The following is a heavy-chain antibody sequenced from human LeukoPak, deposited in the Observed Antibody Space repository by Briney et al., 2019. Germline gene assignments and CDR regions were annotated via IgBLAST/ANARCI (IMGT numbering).Heavy chain of an antibody. CDR2: IYYSGST. CDR3: ARDTPEKYCSSTSCLTLVDYYYMDV. CDR1: GGSISSGGYY. D-gene: IGHD2-2*01. V-gene: IGHV4-30-4*08. Sequence: SQTLSLTCTVSGGSISSGGYYWSWIRQPPGKGLEWIGYIYYSGSTYYNPSLKSRVTISVDTSKNQFSLKLSSVTAADTAVYYCARDTPEKYCSSTSCLTLVDYYYMDVWGKGTTVTVSS. J-gene: IGHJ6*03.